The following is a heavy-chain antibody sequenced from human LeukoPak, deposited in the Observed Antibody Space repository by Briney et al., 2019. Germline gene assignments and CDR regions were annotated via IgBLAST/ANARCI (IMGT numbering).Heavy chain of an antibody. CDR2: INPNSGGT. D-gene: IGHD3-10*01. V-gene: IGHV1-2*02. Sequence: ASVKVSCKASGYTFTGYYIHWVRQAPGQGLEWMGWINPNSGGTNYAQKFQGRVTMTRDTSISTAYMELSRLRSDDTAVYYCARTSGSGNYNSFFDYWGQGTLVTVSS. CDR3: ARTSGSGNYNSFFDY. J-gene: IGHJ4*02. CDR1: GYTFTGYY.